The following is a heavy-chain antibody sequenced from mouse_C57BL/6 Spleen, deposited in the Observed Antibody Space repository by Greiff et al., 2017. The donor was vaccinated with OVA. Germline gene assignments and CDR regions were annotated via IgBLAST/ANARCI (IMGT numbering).Heavy chain of an antibody. D-gene: IGHD1-1*01. CDR1: GFTFSDYY. V-gene: IGHV5-16*01. CDR3: ARFITTVLRYFDV. J-gene: IGHJ1*03. CDR2: INHDGSST. Sequence: EVKLMESEGGLVQPGSSMKLSCTASGFTFSDYYMAWVRQVPEKGLEWVANINHDGSSTYYLDYLKSRFIISIDNAKNILYLQMSSLKSEDTATYYCARFITTVLRYFDVWGTGTTVTVSS.